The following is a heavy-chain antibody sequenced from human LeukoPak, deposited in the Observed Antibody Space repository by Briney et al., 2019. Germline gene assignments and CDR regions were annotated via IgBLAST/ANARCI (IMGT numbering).Heavy chain of an antibody. J-gene: IGHJ1*01. CDR2: ISYDGSNK. D-gene: IGHD6-6*01. V-gene: IGHV3-30-3*01. CDR3: ARDWTASIAARPLYFQH. Sequence: GGSLRLSCAASGFTFSSYAMHWVRQAPGKGLEWVAVISYDGSNKYYADSVKGRFTISRDNSKNTLYLQMNSLRAEDTAVYYCARDWTASIAARPLYFQHWGQGTLVTVSS. CDR1: GFTFSSYA.